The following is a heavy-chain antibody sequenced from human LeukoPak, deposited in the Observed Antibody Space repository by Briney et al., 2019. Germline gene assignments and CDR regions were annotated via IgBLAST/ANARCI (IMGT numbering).Heavy chain of an antibody. J-gene: IGHJ4*02. Sequence: ASVKVSCKASGYTFTGYYMHWVRQAPGQGLEWMGWINPNSGGTNYAQKFQGRVTMTRNTSISTAYMELSSLRSEDTAVYYCARAGYYGSGSRHWGQGTLVTVSS. CDR2: INPNSGGT. CDR3: ARAGYYGSGSRH. V-gene: IGHV1-2*02. CDR1: GYTFTGYY. D-gene: IGHD3-10*01.